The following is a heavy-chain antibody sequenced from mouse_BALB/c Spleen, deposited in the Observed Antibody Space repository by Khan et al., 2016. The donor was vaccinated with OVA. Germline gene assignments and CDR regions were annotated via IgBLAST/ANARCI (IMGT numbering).Heavy chain of an antibody. J-gene: IGHJ2*01. CDR3: ANNYRYDVYFDY. Sequence: VQLQQSGPELVKSGASVKMSCKASGYTFTSYVMHWVKQRPGQGLEWIGYIYPYNDATKYNEKFKGKATLTSDKSSSTVYMELSSLTSEDSAVXSCANNYRYDVYFDYWGQGTTLTVSS. CDR2: IYPYNDAT. V-gene: IGHV1S136*01. D-gene: IGHD2-14*01. CDR1: GYTFTSYV.